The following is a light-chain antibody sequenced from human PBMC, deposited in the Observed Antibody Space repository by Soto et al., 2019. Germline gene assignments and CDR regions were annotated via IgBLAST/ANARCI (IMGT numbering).Light chain of an antibody. J-gene: IGKJ5*01. CDR3: QQYNSGPPIT. V-gene: IGKV3-15*01. Sequence: EVVITQSLSTVSVSPGERATLSCGASESVSSNLAWYQQRPGQAPRLVIYGASTRATGIPARFSGGGSGTEFTLTISSLQSEDFAVYYCQQYNSGPPITFGQGTRLEIK. CDR2: GAS. CDR1: ESVSSN.